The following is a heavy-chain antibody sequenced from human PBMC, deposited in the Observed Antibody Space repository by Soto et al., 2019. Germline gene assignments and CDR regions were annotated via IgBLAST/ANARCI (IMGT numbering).Heavy chain of an antibody. V-gene: IGHV3-30*18. Sequence: QVQLVESGGGVVQPGRSQRLSCAASGFTFSSYGMHWVRQAPGKGLEWVAVISYDGSNKYYADSVKGRFTISRDNSKNTLYLQMNSLRAEDTAVYYCAKIAVAGIDYWGQGTLVTVSS. CDR1: GFTFSSYG. CDR3: AKIAVAGIDY. D-gene: IGHD6-19*01. J-gene: IGHJ4*02. CDR2: ISYDGSNK.